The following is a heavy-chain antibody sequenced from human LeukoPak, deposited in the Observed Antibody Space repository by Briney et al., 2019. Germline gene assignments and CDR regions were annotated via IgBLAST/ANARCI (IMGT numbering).Heavy chain of an antibody. V-gene: IGHV4-30-4*01. Sequence: SETLSLTCTVCGGSVSSGDYYWSWIRQPPGKGLEWIAYMYYSGSTYYNPSLKSRVTMSADTSKNQLSLKLSSVTAADTAVYYCARPYYYDSRIDPWGQGILVTVSS. J-gene: IGHJ5*02. CDR2: MYYSGST. CDR1: GGSVSSGDYY. CDR3: ARPYYYDSRIDP. D-gene: IGHD3-22*01.